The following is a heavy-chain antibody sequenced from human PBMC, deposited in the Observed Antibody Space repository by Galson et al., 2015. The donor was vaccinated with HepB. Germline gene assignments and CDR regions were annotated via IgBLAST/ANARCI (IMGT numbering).Heavy chain of an antibody. CDR2: ISGSGGST. J-gene: IGHJ4*02. V-gene: IGHV3-23*01. Sequence: SLRLSCAASGFTFSSYAMSWVRQAPGKGLEWVSAISGSGGSTYYADSVKGRFTISRDNSKNTLYLQMNSLRAEDTAVYYCAKDQRITMIVVVITTPDYWGQGTLVTVSS. D-gene: IGHD3-22*01. CDR3: AKDQRITMIVVVITTPDY. CDR1: GFTFSSYA.